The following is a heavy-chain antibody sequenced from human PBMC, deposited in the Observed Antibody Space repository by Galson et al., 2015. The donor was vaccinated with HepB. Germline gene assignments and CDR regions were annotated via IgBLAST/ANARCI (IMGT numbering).Heavy chain of an antibody. CDR2: INPNSGGT. CDR3: ARGYSSGRVGPKYFDY. J-gene: IGHJ4*02. CDR1: GYTFSNFD. Sequence: SVKVSCKATGYTFSNFDINWVRQATGQGLEWMGWINPNSGGTNYAQKFQGRVTMTRDTSISTAYMELSRLRSDDTAVYYCARGYSSGRVGPKYFDYWGQGTLVTVSS. V-gene: IGHV1-2*02. D-gene: IGHD6-19*01.